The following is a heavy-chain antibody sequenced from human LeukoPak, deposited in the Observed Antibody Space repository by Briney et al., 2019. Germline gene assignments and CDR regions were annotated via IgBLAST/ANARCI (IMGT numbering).Heavy chain of an antibody. D-gene: IGHD6-19*01. CDR1: GFTFSNYW. V-gene: IGHV3-7*01. Sequence: GGSLRLSCAASGFTFSNYWMSWVRQAPGKGLEWVANIRQDGNEKYYVDSVKGRFTISRDNAKNSLYLQMNSLGAEDTAVYYCARDPNVGGWSFDYWGQGTLLTVSS. CDR2: IRQDGNEK. CDR3: ARDPNVGGWSFDY. J-gene: IGHJ4*02.